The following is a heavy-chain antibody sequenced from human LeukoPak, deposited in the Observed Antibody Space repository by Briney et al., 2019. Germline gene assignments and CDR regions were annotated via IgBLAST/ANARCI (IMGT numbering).Heavy chain of an antibody. Sequence: ASVKVSCKASNYNFSDYAVTWVRQAPGQGLEWMGWVSKYTGNADYAPKFQGRVSMTTDTSTRTAYMELRSLRPDDTAVYFCAREDDRSFGAYDCWGQGTLVTVS. CDR2: VSKYTGNA. CDR1: NYNFSDYA. CDR3: AREDDRSFGAYDC. D-gene: IGHD4-17*01. J-gene: IGHJ4*02. V-gene: IGHV1-18*01.